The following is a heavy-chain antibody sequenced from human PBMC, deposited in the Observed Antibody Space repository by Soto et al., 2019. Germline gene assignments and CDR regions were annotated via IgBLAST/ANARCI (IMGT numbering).Heavy chain of an antibody. J-gene: IGHJ3*02. V-gene: IGHV3-23*01. Sequence: GGSLRLSCAASGFAFSTYAMSWARQAPGKGLDWVSGISGSGGSTYYADSVKGRFTISGDNSKNTLYLQMNSLRAEDTAVYYCAKSPGIYDPIIPSPPDAFDIWGQGTMVTVSS. CDR3: AKSPGIYDPIIPSPPDAFDI. D-gene: IGHD5-12*01. CDR2: ISGSGGST. CDR1: GFAFSTYA.